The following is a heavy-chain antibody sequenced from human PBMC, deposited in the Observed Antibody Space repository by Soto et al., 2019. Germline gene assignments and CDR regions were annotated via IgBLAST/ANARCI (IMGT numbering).Heavy chain of an antibody. Sequence: QMQLVQSGPEVKKPGTSVKVSCKASGFTFTSSAVQWVRQARGQRLEGIGWIVVGSGNTNYAQKFQERVTITRDMSTSTAYMELSSLRSEDTDVYYCAASSSGYHYFNYWGQGTLVTVSS. CDR1: GFTFTSSA. J-gene: IGHJ4*02. D-gene: IGHD3-22*01. CDR2: IVVGSGNT. CDR3: AASSSGYHYFNY. V-gene: IGHV1-58*01.